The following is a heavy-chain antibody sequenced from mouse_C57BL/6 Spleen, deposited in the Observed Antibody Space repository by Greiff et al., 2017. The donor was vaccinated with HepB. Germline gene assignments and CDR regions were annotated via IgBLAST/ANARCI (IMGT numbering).Heavy chain of an antibody. J-gene: IGHJ2*01. CDR2: IRNKANNHAT. CDR3: TRGVDYYGSSYGY. CDR1: GFTFSDAW. V-gene: IGHV6-6*01. D-gene: IGHD1-1*01. Sequence: EVKVVESGGGLVQPGGSMKLSCAASGFTFSDAWMDWVRQSPEKGLEWVAEIRNKANNHATYYAESVKGRFTISRDDSKSSVYLQMNSLRAEDTGIYYCTRGVDYYGSSYGYWGQGTTLTVSS.